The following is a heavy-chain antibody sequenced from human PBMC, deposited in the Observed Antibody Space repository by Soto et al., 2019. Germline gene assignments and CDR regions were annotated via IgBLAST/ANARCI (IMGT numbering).Heavy chain of an antibody. D-gene: IGHD6-13*01. J-gene: IGHJ3*02. CDR2: IYPGDSDT. Sequence: EVYLAQSGAEVKKPGESLQISCKGSGYNFNRYWIGWLRQMPGKGLEWMGVIYPGDSDTRYSPSLQGQVTISADKSSSAAYLQWSSLQASDTATYYCARSLVNGTYEAFDIWGQGTMVTVSS. CDR3: ARSLVNGTYEAFDI. V-gene: IGHV5-51*03. CDR1: GYNFNRYW.